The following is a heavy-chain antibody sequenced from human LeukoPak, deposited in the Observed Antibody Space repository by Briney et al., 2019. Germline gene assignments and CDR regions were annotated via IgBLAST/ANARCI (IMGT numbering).Heavy chain of an antibody. CDR2: IYWNDDK. D-gene: IGHD3-9*01. CDR1: GFSLSTSGVG. Sequence: ESGPTLVNPTQTLTLTCTFSGFSLSTSGVGVGWIRQPPGKALEWLALIYWNDDKRYSPSLKSRLTISKDTSKSQVVLTMTNMDPVDTATYYCARMSVDWQRYYFDYWGQGTLVTVSS. V-gene: IGHV2-5*01. J-gene: IGHJ4*02. CDR3: ARMSVDWQRYYFDY.